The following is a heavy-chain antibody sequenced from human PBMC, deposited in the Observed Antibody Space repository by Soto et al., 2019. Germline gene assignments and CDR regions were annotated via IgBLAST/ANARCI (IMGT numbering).Heavy chain of an antibody. CDR2: IYYSGST. CDR3: ARQCPVGIQLWSPMDV. V-gene: IGHV4-39*01. J-gene: IGHJ6*02. CDR1: GGSISSSSYY. Sequence: QLQLQESGPGLVKPSETLSLTCTVSGGSISSSSYYWGWIRQPPGKGLEWIGSIYYSGSTYYNPSLKSRVTISVDTSKNQFSLKLSSVTAADTAVYYCARQCPVGIQLWSPMDVWGQGTTVTVSS. D-gene: IGHD5-18*01.